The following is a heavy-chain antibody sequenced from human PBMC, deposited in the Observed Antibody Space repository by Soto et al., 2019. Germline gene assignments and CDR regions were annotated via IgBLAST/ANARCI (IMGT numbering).Heavy chain of an antibody. D-gene: IGHD3-10*01. V-gene: IGHV3-23*01. CDR1: GFTFINYA. CDR3: ARKVPGSTSRPDYWYFDL. Sequence: EVQLLESGGGLVQPGGSLRLSCAGSGFTFINYAMNWVRQAPGKGLEWVSTISGGGYAPFFADSVRGRFTISRDNSKNTVTLQMNNLGVDDTAVYFCARKVPGSTSRPDYWYFDLWGRGTLVTVSS. J-gene: IGHJ2*01. CDR2: ISGGGYAP.